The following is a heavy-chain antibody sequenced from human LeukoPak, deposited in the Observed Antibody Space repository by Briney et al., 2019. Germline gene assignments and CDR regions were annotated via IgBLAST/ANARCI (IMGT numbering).Heavy chain of an antibody. Sequence: GGSLRLSCAASGFTFGSYGMHWVRQAPGKGPEWVAFIRYDGSNKYYADSVKGRFTISRDNSKNTLYLQMNSLRAEDTAVYYCARDMGVVPAAMPDWGQGTLVTVSS. CDR1: GFTFGSYG. V-gene: IGHV3-30*02. CDR3: ARDMGVVPAAMPD. D-gene: IGHD2-2*01. J-gene: IGHJ4*02. CDR2: IRYDGSNK.